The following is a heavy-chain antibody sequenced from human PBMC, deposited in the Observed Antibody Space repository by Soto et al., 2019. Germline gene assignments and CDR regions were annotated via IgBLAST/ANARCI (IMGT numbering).Heavy chain of an antibody. V-gene: IGHV1-18*01. CDR3: ARAVRPFYYCDS. CDR2: ISAYNGNT. CDR1: GYTFTSYG. J-gene: IGHJ4*02. D-gene: IGHD2-2*01. Sequence: QVQLVQSGAEVKKPGASVKVSCKASGYTFTSYGISWVRQTPGQGHAWMGWISAYNGNTNYAQKLQGRVTMTTDTSPSAAYMELRSLRSDDTAVYCVARAVRPFYYCDSWGQGTLVTFSS.